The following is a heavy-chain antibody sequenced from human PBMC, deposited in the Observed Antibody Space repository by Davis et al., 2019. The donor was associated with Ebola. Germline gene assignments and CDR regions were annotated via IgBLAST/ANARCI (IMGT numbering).Heavy chain of an antibody. CDR3: TGEKDY. CDR1: GFTFSSYG. V-gene: IGHV3-73*01. CDR2: IRSKANSYAT. J-gene: IGHJ4*02. Sequence: PGGSLRLSCAASGFTFSSYGMHWVRQASGKGLEWVGRIRSKANSYATAYAASVKGRFTISRDDSKNTAYLQMNSLKTEDTAVYYCTGEKDYWGQGTLVTVSS.